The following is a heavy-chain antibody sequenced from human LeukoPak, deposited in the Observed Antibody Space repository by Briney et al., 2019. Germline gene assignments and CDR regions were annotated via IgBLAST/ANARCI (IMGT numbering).Heavy chain of an antibody. Sequence: GGSLRLSCAASGFTFSSYAMSWVRQAPGKGLEWVSAISGSGGSTYYADSVKGRFTISRDNSKNTLYLQMNSLRAEDTAVYYCAKRVVNYDFWSGSPSFDYWGQGTLVTVSS. J-gene: IGHJ4*02. D-gene: IGHD3-3*01. V-gene: IGHV3-23*01. CDR3: AKRVVNYDFWSGSPSFDY. CDR2: ISGSGGST. CDR1: GFTFSSYA.